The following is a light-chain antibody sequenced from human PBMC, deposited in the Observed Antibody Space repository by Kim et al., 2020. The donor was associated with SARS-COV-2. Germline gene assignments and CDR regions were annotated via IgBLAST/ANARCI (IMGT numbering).Light chain of an antibody. CDR2: GAS. J-gene: IGKJ4*01. Sequence: SPRATPTPPGRATQSVSTDVTWYDQKPGQAPMLLIYGASTRAIGIPARFSGSGSGTEFTLTISSLQSEDFAVYYCQQYNNWPPLTFGGGTKVDIK. CDR3: QQYNNWPPLT. V-gene: IGKV3-15*01. CDR1: QSVSTD.